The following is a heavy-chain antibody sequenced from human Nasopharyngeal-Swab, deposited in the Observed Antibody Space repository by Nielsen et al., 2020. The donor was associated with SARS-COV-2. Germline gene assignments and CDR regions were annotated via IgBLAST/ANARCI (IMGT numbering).Heavy chain of an antibody. CDR2: ISYDGSNK. Sequence: GESLKISCAASGFTFSSYAMHWVRQAPGRGLEWVAVISYDGSNKYYADSVKGRFTISRDNSKNTLYLQMNSLRPGDTALYYCARAKTGGANWFDPWGQGSLVTVSS. CDR1: GFTFSSYA. V-gene: IGHV3-30-3*01. J-gene: IGHJ5*02. CDR3: ARAKTGGANWFDP.